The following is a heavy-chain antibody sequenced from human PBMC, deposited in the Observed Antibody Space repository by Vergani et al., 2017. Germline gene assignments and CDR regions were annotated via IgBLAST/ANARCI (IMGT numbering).Heavy chain of an antibody. Sequence: QLQLQESGPGLVKPSETLSLTCTVSGGSISSSSYYWGWIRQPPGKGLEWIGRIYYSGSTYYNPSLKSRVTISVDTSKNQFSLKLSSVTAADTAVYYCARVGSGWYGDVEEVNWGQGTLVTVSS. CDR3: ARVGSGWYGDVEEVN. CDR2: IYYSGST. V-gene: IGHV4-39*01. CDR1: GGSISSSSYY. D-gene: IGHD6-19*01. J-gene: IGHJ4*02.